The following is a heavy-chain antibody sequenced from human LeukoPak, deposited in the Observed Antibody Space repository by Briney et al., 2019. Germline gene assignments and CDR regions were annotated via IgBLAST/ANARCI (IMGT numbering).Heavy chain of an antibody. V-gene: IGHV3-23*01. J-gene: IGHJ4*02. CDR2: ISGSGGST. Sequence: GGSLRLSCAASGFTFSSYAMSWVRQAPGKGLEWVSAISGSGGSTYYADSVKGRFTISRDNSKNTLYLQMNSLRAEDTAVYYCAKDTKDIVVVPAAILRNYWGQGTLVTVSS. CDR3: AKDTKDIVVVPAAILRNY. D-gene: IGHD2-2*02. CDR1: GFTFSSYA.